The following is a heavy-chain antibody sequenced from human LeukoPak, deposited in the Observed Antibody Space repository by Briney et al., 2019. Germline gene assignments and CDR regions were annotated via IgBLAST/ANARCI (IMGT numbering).Heavy chain of an antibody. CDR2: IIPIFGTA. J-gene: IGHJ3*02. D-gene: IGHD3-10*01. V-gene: IGHV1-69*01. Sequence: ASVKVSCKASGGTFSSYAISWVRQAPGQGLEWMGGIIPIFGTANYAQKFQGRVTITADESTSTAYMELSSLRSEDTAVYYCARGGFGDKGGAFDIWGQGTMVTVSS. CDR1: GGTFSSYA. CDR3: ARGGFGDKGGAFDI.